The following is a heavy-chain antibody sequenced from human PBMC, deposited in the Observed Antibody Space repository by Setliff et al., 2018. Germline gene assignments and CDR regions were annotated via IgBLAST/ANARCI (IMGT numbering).Heavy chain of an antibody. V-gene: IGHV1-18*01. Sequence: AASVKVSCKTSGFTFSDFGISWVRQAPGQGLEWMGWISGYTGKTYYAPKLEGRVTLTTDTSTSTAFMEMRNLSSDDTAVYYCRRLVRYCIRATRQRASGGDFWGQGTLVTVSS. CDR1: GFTFSDFG. CDR3: RRLVRYCIRATRQRASGGDF. J-gene: IGHJ4*02. D-gene: IGHD2-15*01. CDR2: ISGYTGKT.